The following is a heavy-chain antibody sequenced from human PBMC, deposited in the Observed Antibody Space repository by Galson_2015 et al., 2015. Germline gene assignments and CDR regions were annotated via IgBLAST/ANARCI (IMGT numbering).Heavy chain of an antibody. D-gene: IGHD5-24*01. J-gene: IGHJ4*02. CDR3: ARQTADGYKLDF. V-gene: IGHV1-2*04. CDR1: GYTFTGHY. CDR2: LHPNSANT. Sequence: SCKASGYTFTGHYLHWVRQATGQGLAWMGWLHPNSANTNYAQNFQAWVTMTWDTSISTAYLEVSRLRSDDTAVYYCARQTADGYKLDFWGQGTLVTVSS.